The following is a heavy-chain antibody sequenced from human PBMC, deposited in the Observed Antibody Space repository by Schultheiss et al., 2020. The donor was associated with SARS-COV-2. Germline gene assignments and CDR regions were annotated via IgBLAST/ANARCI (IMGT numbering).Heavy chain of an antibody. CDR1: GYTFTSYG. CDR3: ARLDCSGGSCYSPGDY. V-gene: IGHV1-18*04. D-gene: IGHD2-15*01. Sequence: ASVKVSCKASGYTFTSYGISWVRQAPGQGLEWMGWISAYNGNTNYAQKLQGRVTMTTDTSTSTAYMELRSLISDDTAVYYCARLDCSGGSCYSPGDYWGQGTLVTVSS. J-gene: IGHJ4*02. CDR2: ISAYNGNT.